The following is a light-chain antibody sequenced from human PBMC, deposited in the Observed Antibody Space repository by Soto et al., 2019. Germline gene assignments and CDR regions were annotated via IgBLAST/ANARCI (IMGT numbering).Light chain of an antibody. CDR3: QQYYNTPWT. CDR2: WAS. J-gene: IGKJ1*01. V-gene: IGKV4-1*01. CDR1: QSVLYTSNNNNY. Sequence: DIVMTQSPDSLAVSLGERATINCKSSQSVLYTSNNNNYLAWYQQKPGQPPKLLIYWASTRESGVPGRFSGSGSATDFTLTISSLQAEDVAVYFCQQYYNTPWTFGQGTKVEIK.